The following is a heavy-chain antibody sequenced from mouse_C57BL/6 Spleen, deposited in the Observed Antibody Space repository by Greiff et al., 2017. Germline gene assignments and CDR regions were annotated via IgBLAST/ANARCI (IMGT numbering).Heavy chain of an antibody. D-gene: IGHD2-1*01. V-gene: IGHV1-64*01. CDR3: AREEDYGNFPFDY. CDR2: IHPNSGST. Sequence: VQLQQSGAELVKPGASVKLSCKASGYTFTSYWMHWVKQRPGQGLEWIGMIHPNSGSTNYNEKFKSKATLTVDKSSSTAYMQLSSLTSEDSAVYYCAREEDYGNFPFDYWGQGTTLTVSS. J-gene: IGHJ2*01. CDR1: GYTFTSYW.